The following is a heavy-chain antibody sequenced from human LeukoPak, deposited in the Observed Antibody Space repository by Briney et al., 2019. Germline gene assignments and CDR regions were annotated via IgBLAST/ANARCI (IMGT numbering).Heavy chain of an antibody. CDR1: GFTFSSYA. CDR3: ALLGRELTLDY. V-gene: IGHV3-23*01. J-gene: IGHJ4*02. Sequence: GGSLRLSCAASGFTFSSYAMSWVRQAPGKGLEWVSAISGSGGSTYYADSVKGRFTISRDNSKNALYLQMNSLRAEDTAVYYCALLGRELTLDYWGQGTLVTVSS. D-gene: IGHD1-26*01. CDR2: ISGSGGST.